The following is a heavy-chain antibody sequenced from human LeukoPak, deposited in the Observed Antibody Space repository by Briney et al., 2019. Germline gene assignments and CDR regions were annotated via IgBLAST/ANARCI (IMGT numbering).Heavy chain of an antibody. Sequence: SETLSLTCAVYGGSFSGYYWSWIRQPPGKGLEWIGEINHSGSTNYNPSLKSRVTISVDTSKNQFSLKLSSVTAADTAVYYCARTGNDYGDFYLDYWGQGTLVTVSS. CDR2: INHSGST. D-gene: IGHD4-17*01. J-gene: IGHJ4*02. CDR1: GGSFSGYY. V-gene: IGHV4-34*01. CDR3: ARTGNDYGDFYLDY.